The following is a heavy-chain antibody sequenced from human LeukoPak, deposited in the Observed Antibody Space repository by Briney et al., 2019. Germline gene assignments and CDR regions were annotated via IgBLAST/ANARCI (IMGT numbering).Heavy chain of an antibody. V-gene: IGHV1-18*01. CDR2: ISAYNGNT. J-gene: IGHJ6*02. CDR1: GYTFTSYG. CDR3: ARDQTYYYGSGSSNYYYYYGMDV. Sequence: ASVKVSCKASGYTFTSYGISWVRQAPGQGLEWMGWISAYNGNTNYAQKLQGRVTMTTDTSMSTAYMELRSLRSDDTAVYYCARDQTYYYGSGSSNYYYYYGMDVWGQGTTVTVSS. D-gene: IGHD3-10*01.